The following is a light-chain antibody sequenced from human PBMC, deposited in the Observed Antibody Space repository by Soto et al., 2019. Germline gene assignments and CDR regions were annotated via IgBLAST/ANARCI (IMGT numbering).Light chain of an antibody. CDR2: DVT. Sequence: QSALTQPASVSGSPVQSITISCTGTSSDVGGYNFVYWYQQQPDKAPKLMIYDVTNRPSGVSNRFSGSKSGNTASLTSSGLQAEDEADYYFSSYTSISTYVFGTGTKLTVL. CDR1: SSDVGGYNF. J-gene: IGLJ1*01. CDR3: SSYTSISTYV. V-gene: IGLV2-14*01.